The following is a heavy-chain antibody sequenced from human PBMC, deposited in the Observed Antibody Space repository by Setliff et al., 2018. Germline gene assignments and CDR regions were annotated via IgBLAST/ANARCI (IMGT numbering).Heavy chain of an antibody. CDR2: ISAHTGNT. V-gene: IGHV1-18*01. CDR3: AISTLSICSGGSCPNAFDV. CDR1: GYTFSDYG. J-gene: IGHJ3*01. D-gene: IGHD2-15*01. Sequence: ASVKVSCKTSGYTFSDYGIAWVRQAPGQGLEWMGWISAHTGNTFYSPKFHGRLTLTTDTSTRTAYMQLRSLDSDDTAVYYCAISTLSICSGGSCPNAFDVWGRGTRVTVSS.